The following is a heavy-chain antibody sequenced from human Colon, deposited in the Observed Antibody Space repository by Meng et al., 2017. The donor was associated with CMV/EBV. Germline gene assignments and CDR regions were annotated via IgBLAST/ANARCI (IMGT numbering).Heavy chain of an antibody. D-gene: IGHD2-2*01. CDR1: GFTFDDYA. Sequence: SLRLSCTASGFTFDDYAMHWVRQVPGKGLEWVSGIGWNSGRLAYADSVKGRFTISRDNAKNSLYLHLNSLRPEDTAFYYCSRSGALCTSVNCPYSMDVWGQGTTVTVSS. CDR2: IGWNSGRL. V-gene: IGHV3-9*01. CDR3: SRSGALCTSVNCPYSMDV. J-gene: IGHJ6*02.